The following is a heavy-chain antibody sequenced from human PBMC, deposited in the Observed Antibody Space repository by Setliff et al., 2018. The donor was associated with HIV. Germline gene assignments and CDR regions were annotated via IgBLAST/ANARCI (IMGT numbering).Heavy chain of an antibody. CDR1: GYKFTGHY. D-gene: IGHD3-22*01. J-gene: IGHJ4*02. CDR3: AREERYYDGKGALDY. V-gene: IGHV1-2*06. CDR2: INPDNSLT. Sequence: ASVKVSCKASGYKFTGHYVHWVRQAPGQGLQWMGRINPDNSLTTYAEYFEGRVTLTRDTSTNTAYMELRRLRSDDTAVYYCAREERYYDGKGALDYWGQGMLVTVSS.